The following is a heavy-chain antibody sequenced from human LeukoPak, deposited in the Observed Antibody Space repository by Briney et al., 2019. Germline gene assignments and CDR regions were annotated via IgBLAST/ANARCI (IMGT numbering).Heavy chain of an antibody. D-gene: IGHD4-17*01. CDR2: ISYDGSNK. CDR3: AKDAAVTTAEYFQH. V-gene: IGHV3-30-3*01. CDR1: GFTFSSYA. Sequence: GGSLRLSCAASGFTFSSYAMHWVRQAPGKGLEWVAVISYDGSNKYYADSVKGRFTISRDNSKNTLYLQMNSLRAEDTAVYYCAKDAAVTTAEYFQHWGQGTLVTVSS. J-gene: IGHJ1*01.